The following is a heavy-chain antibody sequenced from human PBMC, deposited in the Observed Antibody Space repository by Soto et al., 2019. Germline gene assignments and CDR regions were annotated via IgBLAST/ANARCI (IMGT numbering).Heavy chain of an antibody. V-gene: IGHV3-30-3*01. D-gene: IGHD3-22*01. CDR1: GFTFSSYA. Sequence: GGSLRLSCAASGFTFSSYAMHWVRQAPGKGLEWVAVISYDGSNKYYADSVKGRFTISRDNSKNTLYLQMNSLRAEDTAVYYCASRAGYYYDSSGYYVGPEKENAFDIWGQGTMVTVSS. CDR2: ISYDGSNK. J-gene: IGHJ3*02. CDR3: ASRAGYYYDSSGYYVGPEKENAFDI.